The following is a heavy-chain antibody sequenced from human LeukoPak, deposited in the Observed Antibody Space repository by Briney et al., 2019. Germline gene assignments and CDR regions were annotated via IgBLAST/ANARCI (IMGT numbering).Heavy chain of an antibody. CDR2: IGPNNGNT. J-gene: IGHJ6*03. CDR1: GYTFTSYG. D-gene: IGHD2-2*01. V-gene: IGHV1-18*01. Sequence: ASVKVSCKASGYTFTSYGISWVRQAPGQGLEWMGWIGPNNGNTNYAQNLQGRVTMTTDTSTGTAYMELRSLRSDDTAVYFCARDPTYIVVVPAAHYYYYMDVWGKGTTVTVSS. CDR3: ARDPTYIVVVPAAHYYYYMDV.